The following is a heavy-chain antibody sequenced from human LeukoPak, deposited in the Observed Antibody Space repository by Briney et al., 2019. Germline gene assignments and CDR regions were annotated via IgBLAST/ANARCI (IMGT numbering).Heavy chain of an antibody. Sequence: ASVKVSCKASGYTFTSYGISWVRQAPGQGLEGTGWISAYNGNTNYAQKLQGRVTMTTDTSTSTAYMELRSLRSDDTAVYYCAREGSYGYYYYYYMDVWGKGTTVTVSS. CDR2: ISAYNGNT. V-gene: IGHV1-18*01. J-gene: IGHJ6*03. CDR1: GYTFTSYG. D-gene: IGHD5-18*01. CDR3: AREGSYGYYYYYYMDV.